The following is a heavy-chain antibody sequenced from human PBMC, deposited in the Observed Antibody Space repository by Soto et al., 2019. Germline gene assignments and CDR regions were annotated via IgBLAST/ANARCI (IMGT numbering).Heavy chain of an antibody. CDR1: GFSLTTNGMC. J-gene: IGHJ4*02. V-gene: IGHV2-70*12. CDR3: AHRPAASSSSYFDY. D-gene: IGHD6-13*01. Sequence: SGPTLVNPTQTLTLTCTFSGFSLTTNGMCLSWIRQPPGKALEWLALIDWDGDQYYSSSLKTRLTISKDTSKNQVVLTMTNMDPVDTATYYCAHRPAASSSSYFDYWGQGTLVTVSS. CDR2: IDWDGDQ.